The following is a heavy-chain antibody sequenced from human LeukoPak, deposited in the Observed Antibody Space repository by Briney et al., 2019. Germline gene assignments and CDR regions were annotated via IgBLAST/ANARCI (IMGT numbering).Heavy chain of an antibody. J-gene: IGHJ5*02. D-gene: IGHD3-22*01. CDR2: IYYSGST. CDR1: GGSISSYY. CDR3: ARSSEVWYYYDSSGYSSPIWFDP. V-gene: IGHV4-59*08. Sequence: SETLSLTCTVSGGSISSYYWSWIRQPPGKGLEWIGYIYYSGSTNYNPSLKSRVTISVDTSKNQFSLKLSSVTAADTAVYYCARSSEVWYYYDSSGYSSPIWFDPWGQGTLVTVSS.